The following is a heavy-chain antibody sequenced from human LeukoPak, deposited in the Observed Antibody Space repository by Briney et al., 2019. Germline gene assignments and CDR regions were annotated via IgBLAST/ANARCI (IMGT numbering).Heavy chain of an antibody. CDR3: ATLYYYDSSGYYDDPNDAFDI. D-gene: IGHD3-22*01. CDR2: INHSGST. CDR1: GGSFSGYY. Sequence: PSETLSLTCAVYGGSFSGYYWSWIRQPPGKGLEWIGEINHSGSTNYNPSLKSRVTISVDTSKNQFSLKLSSVTAADTAVYYCATLYYYDSSGYYDDPNDAFDIWGQGTMVTVSS. V-gene: IGHV4-34*01. J-gene: IGHJ3*02.